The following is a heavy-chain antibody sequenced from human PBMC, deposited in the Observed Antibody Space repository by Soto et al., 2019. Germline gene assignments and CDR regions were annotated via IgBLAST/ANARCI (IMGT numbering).Heavy chain of an antibody. CDR2: IYTSGST. V-gene: IGHV4-4*07. CDR3: ARDRATTIFGVVRDYYYYGMDV. CDR1: GGSISSYY. J-gene: IGHJ6*02. Sequence: SETLSLTCTVSGGSISSYYWSWIRQPAGKGLEWIGRIYTSGSTNYNPSLKSRVTMSVDTSKNQFSLKLSSVTAADTAVYYCARDRATTIFGVVRDYYYYGMDVWGQGTTVTVSS. D-gene: IGHD3-3*01.